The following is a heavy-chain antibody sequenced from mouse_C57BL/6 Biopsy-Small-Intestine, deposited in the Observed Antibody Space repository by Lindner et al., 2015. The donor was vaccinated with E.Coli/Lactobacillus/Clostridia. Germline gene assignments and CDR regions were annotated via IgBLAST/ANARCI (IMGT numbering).Heavy chain of an antibody. CDR1: GYSFTDFN. D-gene: IGHD1-1*01. Sequence: VQLQESGPELVKPGASVKISCKASGYSFTDFNMNWVKQSNGKSLEWIGVINPNYGTTSYNQKFKGKATLTVDQSSSTAYMQLNSLTSEDSAVYYCARWGFITTVVASWFAYWGQGTLVTVSA. V-gene: IGHV1-39*01. CDR3: ARWGFITTVVASWFAY. J-gene: IGHJ3*01. CDR2: INPNYGTT.